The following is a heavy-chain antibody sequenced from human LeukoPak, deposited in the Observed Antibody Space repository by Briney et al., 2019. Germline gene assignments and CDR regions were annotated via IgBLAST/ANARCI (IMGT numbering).Heavy chain of an antibody. Sequence: GRSLRLSCAASGFTFSTFAMHSVRQAPGKGLEWVAVISYDGSKTYYADSVKGRFTISRDNSKNTLFLHMNSLRAEDTAVYYGARDFQSLGDHDYYYMYVWAKGTTVTVSS. D-gene: IGHD2-21*01. CDR3: ARDFQSLGDHDYYYMYV. V-gene: IGHV3-30*04. CDR1: GFTFSTFA. CDR2: ISYDGSKT. J-gene: IGHJ6*03.